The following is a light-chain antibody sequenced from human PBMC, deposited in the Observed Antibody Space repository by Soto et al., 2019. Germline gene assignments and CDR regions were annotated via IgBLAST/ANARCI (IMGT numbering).Light chain of an antibody. CDR1: QSVNNY. J-gene: IGKJ4*01. CDR2: DSS. V-gene: IGKV3-11*01. CDR3: QQRSDWPPFT. Sequence: EIGLTQSRATLSLSPGERATLSCSASQSVNNYLAWYQQKPGQAPRLLIYDSSDRATGIPARFSGSGSGTDFTLTISRLEPEDFAVYYCQQRSDWPPFTFGGGTKVEIK.